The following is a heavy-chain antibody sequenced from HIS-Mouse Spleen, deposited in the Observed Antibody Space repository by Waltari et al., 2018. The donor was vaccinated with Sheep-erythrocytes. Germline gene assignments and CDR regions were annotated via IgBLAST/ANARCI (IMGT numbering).Heavy chain of an antibody. Sequence: QVQLQESGPGLVKPSETLSLTCTVAGGSISSHYWSWIRQPPGKGLEWIGYIYYSGSTNYNPSLKSRVTISVDTSKNQFSLKLSSVTAADTAVYYCARDPAPHYFDYWGQGTLVTVS. J-gene: IGHJ4*02. CDR1: GGSISSHY. CDR2: IYYSGST. CDR3: ARDPAPHYFDY. V-gene: IGHV4-59*11.